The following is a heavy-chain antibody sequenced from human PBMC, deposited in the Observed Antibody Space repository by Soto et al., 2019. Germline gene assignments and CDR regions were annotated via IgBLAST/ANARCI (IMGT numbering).Heavy chain of an antibody. CDR2: MNPNSGNT. J-gene: IGHJ5*02. D-gene: IGHD2-15*01. CDR1: GGTFSSYT. CDR3: ARAPYCSGGSCYSWGGWFDP. Sequence: GASVKVSCKASGGTFSSYTINWVRQAPGQRLEWMGWMNPNSGNTGYAQKFQGRVTMTRNTSISTAYMELSSLRSEDTAVYYCARAPYCSGGSCYSWGGWFDPWGQGTLVTV. V-gene: IGHV1-8*02.